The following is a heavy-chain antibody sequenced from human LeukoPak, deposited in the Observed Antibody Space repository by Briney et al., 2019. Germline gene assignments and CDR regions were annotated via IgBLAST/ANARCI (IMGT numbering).Heavy chain of an antibody. CDR1: GYTFTGYY. V-gene: IGHV1-2*02. J-gene: IGHJ4*02. CDR2: INPNSGGT. Sequence: ASVKVSCKASGYTFTGYYMHWVRQAPGQGLEWMGWINPNSGGTNYAQKFQGRVTKTRDTSISTAYMELSRLRSDDTAVYYCARDLVSGIANGYWGQGTLVTVSS. CDR3: ARDLVSGIANGY. D-gene: IGHD6-13*01.